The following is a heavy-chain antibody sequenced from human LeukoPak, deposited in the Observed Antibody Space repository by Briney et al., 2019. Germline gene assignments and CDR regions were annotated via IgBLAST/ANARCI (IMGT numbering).Heavy chain of an antibody. CDR1: GGSISSGGYY. V-gene: IGHV4-31*03. D-gene: IGHD4-17*01. Sequence: PSETLSLTCSVSGGSISSGGYYWSWIRQHPGKGLEWIGYIYYSGSTYYNPSLKSRVTISVDTSKNQFSLKLSSVTAADPAVYYCARETFAYGDYWGRLGSAPGGQGTLVTVS. CDR2: IYYSGST. J-gene: IGHJ4*02. CDR3: ARETFAYGDYWGRLGSAP.